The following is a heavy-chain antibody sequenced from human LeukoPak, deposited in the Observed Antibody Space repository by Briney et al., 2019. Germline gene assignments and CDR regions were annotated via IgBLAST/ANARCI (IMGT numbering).Heavy chain of an antibody. D-gene: IGHD3-9*01. CDR1: GGTFSSYA. Sequence: ASVKVSCKASGGTFSSYAISWVRQAPGQGLDWMGGIIPLFGTANYAQNFQGRVTMTRDTSISTAYMDLSRLRSDDTAFYYCARSAPTLTYDILTGYLGYWGQGTLVTVSS. V-gene: IGHV1-69*05. J-gene: IGHJ4*02. CDR2: IIPLFGTA. CDR3: ARSAPTLTYDILTGYLGY.